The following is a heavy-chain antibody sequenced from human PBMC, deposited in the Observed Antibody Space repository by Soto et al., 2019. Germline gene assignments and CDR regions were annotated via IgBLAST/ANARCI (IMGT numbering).Heavy chain of an antibody. J-gene: IGHJ4*02. Sequence: ASVKVSCKASGGTFSSYPISWVRQAPGQGLEWMGRIIPILGIANYAQKFQGRVTITADKSTSTAYMELSSLRSEDTAVYYCATTSGSPGYCSSTSCPETHYFDYWGQGTLVTVSS. V-gene: IGHV1-69*02. D-gene: IGHD2-2*01. CDR1: GGTFSSYP. CDR3: ATTSGSPGYCSSTSCPETHYFDY. CDR2: IIPILGIA.